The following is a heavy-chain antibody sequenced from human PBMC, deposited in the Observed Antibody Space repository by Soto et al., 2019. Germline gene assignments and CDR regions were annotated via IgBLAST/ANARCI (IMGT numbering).Heavy chain of an antibody. Sequence: SETLSLTCAVSGGSISSSNWWSWVRQTPGKGLEWIGEIYPSGSTKYNPSLKSRVAVSLDKSKNQFSLRLNSVTAADTAVYFCAKEGDCYGGSCPLDYWGQGILVTLSS. CDR2: IYPSGST. J-gene: IGHJ4*02. D-gene: IGHD2-15*01. V-gene: IGHV4-4*02. CDR1: GGSISSSNW. CDR3: AKEGDCYGGSCPLDY.